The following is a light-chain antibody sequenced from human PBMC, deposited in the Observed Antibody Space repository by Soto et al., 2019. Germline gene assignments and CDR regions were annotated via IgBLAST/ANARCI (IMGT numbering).Light chain of an antibody. V-gene: IGKV1-33*01. CDR2: DAS. CDR3: QQYDNLPLI. Sequence: DIQMTQSPSILSASVGDRVTITCRSSQTITNWLAWYQQKPGKAPKLLIYDASSLETGVPSRFSGSGSGTDFTFTISSLQPEDFATYYCQQYDNLPLIFGQGTRLEI. J-gene: IGKJ5*01. CDR1: QTITNW.